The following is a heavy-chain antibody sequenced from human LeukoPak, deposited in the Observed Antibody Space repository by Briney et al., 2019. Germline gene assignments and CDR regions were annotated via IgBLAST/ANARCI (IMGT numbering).Heavy chain of an antibody. CDR3: ARVTATVTGYFQH. D-gene: IGHD4-17*01. J-gene: IGHJ1*01. V-gene: IGHV1-69*13. CDR2: IIPIFGTA. CDR1: GGTFSSYA. Sequence: SVKVSCKASGGTFSSYAISWVRRAPGQGLEWMGGIIPIFGTANYAQKFQGRVTITADESTSTAYMELSSLRSEDTAVYYCARVTATVTGYFQHWGQGTLVTVSS.